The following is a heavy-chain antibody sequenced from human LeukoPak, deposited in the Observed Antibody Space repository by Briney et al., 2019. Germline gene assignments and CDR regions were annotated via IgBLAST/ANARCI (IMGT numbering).Heavy chain of an antibody. J-gene: IGHJ4*02. CDR2: IYTSGNT. CDR1: GAFINIYY. V-gene: IGHV4-4*07. CDR3: ARGTVTTQYFDY. Sequence: SETLSLTCTVSGAFINIYYWSWIRQPAGKGLEWIGRIYTSGNTNYNPSLKSRVTMSVDTSKNQFSLKLTSVTAADTAVYYCARGTVTTQYFDYWGQGTLVTVSS. D-gene: IGHD4-11*01.